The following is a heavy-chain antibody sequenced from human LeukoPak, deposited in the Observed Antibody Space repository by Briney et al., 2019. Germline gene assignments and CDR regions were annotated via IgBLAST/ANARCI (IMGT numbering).Heavy chain of an antibody. Sequence: GGSLRLSCAASGFTFSSYAMHWVRQAPGKGLEWVAVISYDGSNKYYADSVKGRFTISRDNSKNTLYLQMNSLRAEDTAVYYCARDQAPWVGRWPIDYWGQGTLVTASS. CDR2: ISYDGSNK. V-gene: IGHV3-30-3*01. D-gene: IGHD4-23*01. CDR3: ARDQAPWVGRWPIDY. CDR1: GFTFSSYA. J-gene: IGHJ4*02.